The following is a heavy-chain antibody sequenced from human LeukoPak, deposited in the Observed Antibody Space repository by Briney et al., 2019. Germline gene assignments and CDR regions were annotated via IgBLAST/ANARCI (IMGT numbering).Heavy chain of an antibody. Sequence: VSALSSSGGDTSYEDSVKGRFTISRDNSKNTLYLQMSSLRAEDTAVYYCAKLYSGRIFDVWGQGTMVTVSP. CDR3: AKLYSGRIFDV. CDR2: LSSSGGDT. D-gene: IGHD3-10*01. V-gene: IGHV3-23*01. J-gene: IGHJ3*01.